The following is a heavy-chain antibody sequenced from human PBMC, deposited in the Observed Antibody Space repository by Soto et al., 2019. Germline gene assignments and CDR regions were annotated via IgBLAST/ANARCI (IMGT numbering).Heavy chain of an antibody. V-gene: IGHV3-33*01. CDR3: ARGAGNYAFDI. CDR2: IWYDGSNK. J-gene: IGHJ3*02. Sequence: PGGSLILSCAASGFTFSSYGMHWVRQAPGKGLEWVAVIWYDGSNKYYADSVKGRFTISRDNSKNTLYLQMNSLRAEDTAVYYCARGAGNYAFDIWGQGTMVTVSS. CDR1: GFTFSSYG. D-gene: IGHD6-13*01.